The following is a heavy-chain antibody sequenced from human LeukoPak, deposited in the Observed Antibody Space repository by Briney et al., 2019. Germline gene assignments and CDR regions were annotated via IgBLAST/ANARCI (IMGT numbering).Heavy chain of an antibody. CDR3: VSFYETY. V-gene: IGHV3-74*01. Sequence: SGGSLRLSCAASGNSWMHWVRQAPGKGLVWVSHINSDGSWTSYADSVKGRFTISKDNAKNTVYLQMNSLRAEDTAVYYCVSFYETYWGRGTLVTASS. CDR1: GNSW. CDR2: INSDGSWT. D-gene: IGHD2/OR15-2a*01. J-gene: IGHJ4*02.